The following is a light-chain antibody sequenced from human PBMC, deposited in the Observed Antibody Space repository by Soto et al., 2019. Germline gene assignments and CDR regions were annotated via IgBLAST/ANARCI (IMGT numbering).Light chain of an antibody. CDR1: QSVGRN. CDR3: QQYNKWPYT. Sequence: EIVMTQSPVALSVSPGESAAISCRASQSVGRNFAWYQQRPGQAPRVLIYGTSTRATGVPARFSGSGSGTDFTLTISSLQSEDFAAYYCQQYNKWPYTFGQGTRLEIK. V-gene: IGKV3-15*01. J-gene: IGKJ2*01. CDR2: GTS.